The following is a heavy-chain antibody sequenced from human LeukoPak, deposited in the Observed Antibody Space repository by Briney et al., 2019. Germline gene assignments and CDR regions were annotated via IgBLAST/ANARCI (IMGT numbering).Heavy chain of an antibody. J-gene: IGHJ4*02. CDR2: ISGGTDHI. CDR3: ANDFRCGSGW. CDR1: GFSVYNHD. Sequence: GGSLRLSCAASGFSVYNHDMTWVRQPPGKGLEWVSYISGGTDHIYYTDSVRGRFTISRDNSKNTLYLQMNSLRVEDTAVYYCANDFRCGSGWWGQGTLVTVSS. V-gene: IGHV3-23*01. D-gene: IGHD6-19*01.